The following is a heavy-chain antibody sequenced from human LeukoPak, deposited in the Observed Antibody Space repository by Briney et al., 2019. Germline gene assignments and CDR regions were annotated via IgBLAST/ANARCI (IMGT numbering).Heavy chain of an antibody. J-gene: IGHJ5*02. CDR3: ARTWWGMPSA. CDR1: GDSLSSNSAA. CDR2: TSCRSTCYE. Sequence: SQTLSLTCAISGDSLSSNSAAWHWIRQSPSRGLEWLGRTSCRSTCYEEYAESVRSRITIHPDTSKNQVSLQTNSVTPEDTAIYYCARTWWGMPSAWGQGTLVTVSS. D-gene: IGHD2-8*02. V-gene: IGHV6-1*01.